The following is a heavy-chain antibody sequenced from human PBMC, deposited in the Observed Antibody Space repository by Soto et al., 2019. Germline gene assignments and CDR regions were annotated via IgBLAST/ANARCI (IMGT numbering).Heavy chain of an antibody. V-gene: IGHV3-74*01. CDR1: GFTFSSYW. Sequence: GGSLRLSCAASGFTFSSYWMHWVRQAPGKGLVWVSRINSDGSSTSYADSVKGRFTISRDNAKNTLYLQMNSLRAEDTAVYYCASTYQSTIFGVVRDRYGMDVWGQGTTVTVSS. CDR2: INSDGSST. J-gene: IGHJ6*02. CDR3: ASTYQSTIFGVVRDRYGMDV. D-gene: IGHD3-3*01.